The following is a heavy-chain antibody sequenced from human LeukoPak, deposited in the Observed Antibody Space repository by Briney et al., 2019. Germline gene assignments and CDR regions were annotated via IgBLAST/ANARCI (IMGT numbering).Heavy chain of an antibody. CDR2: IYTSGST. CDR1: GGSINSGGYY. CDR3: ARILDSSGYPTR. V-gene: IGHV4-61*02. D-gene: IGHD3-22*01. J-gene: IGHJ4*02. Sequence: PSETLSLTCTVSGGSINSGGYYWSWIRQPAGKGLEWIGRIYTSGSTNYNPSLKSRVIISVDTSKNQFSLKLSSVTAADTAVYYCARILDSSGYPTRWGQGTLVTVSS.